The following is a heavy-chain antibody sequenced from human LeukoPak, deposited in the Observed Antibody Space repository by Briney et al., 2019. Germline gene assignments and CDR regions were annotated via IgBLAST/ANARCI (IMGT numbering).Heavy chain of an antibody. V-gene: IGHV3-30-3*01. CDR3: ARGRPYYYDSSGSFDY. Sequence: GGSLRLSCAASGFTFSSYAMHWVRQAPGKGLEWVAVISYDGSNKYYADSVKGRFTISRDNSKNTLYLQMNSLRAEDTAVYYCARGRPYYYDSSGSFDYWGQGTLVTVSS. D-gene: IGHD3-22*01. CDR1: GFTFSSYA. J-gene: IGHJ4*02. CDR2: ISYDGSNK.